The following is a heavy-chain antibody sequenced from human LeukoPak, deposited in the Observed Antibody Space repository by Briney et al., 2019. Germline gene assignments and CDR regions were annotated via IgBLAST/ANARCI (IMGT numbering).Heavy chain of an antibody. CDR3: AREHDWGDFDY. J-gene: IGHJ4*02. D-gene: IGHD3-9*01. Sequence: SETLSLTCAVYGGSFSGYYWSWIRQPPGKGLEWIGEINHSGSTNYNPSLKSRVTISVDTSKNQFSLKLTSVTAADTAVYYRAREHDWGDFDYWGWGILITVSS. CDR2: INHSGST. V-gene: IGHV4-34*01. CDR1: GGSFSGYY.